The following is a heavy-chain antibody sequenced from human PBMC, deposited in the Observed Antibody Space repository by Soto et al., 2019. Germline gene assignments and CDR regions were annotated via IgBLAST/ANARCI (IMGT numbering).Heavy chain of an antibody. CDR2: IYSGGST. J-gene: IGHJ6*03. D-gene: IGHD3-3*01. V-gene: IGHV3-66*04. Sequence: EVQLVESGGGLVQPGGSLRLSCAASGFTVSSNYMSWVRQAPGKGLEWVSVIYSGGSTYYADSVKGRFSISRDNSKTTLYLQMNSLRAEDTAVYYCARQVTVRVGYDFWSGYSSRYYYYYYMDVWGKGPTVTVSS. CDR1: GFTVSSNY. CDR3: ARQVTVRVGYDFWSGYSSRYYYYYYMDV.